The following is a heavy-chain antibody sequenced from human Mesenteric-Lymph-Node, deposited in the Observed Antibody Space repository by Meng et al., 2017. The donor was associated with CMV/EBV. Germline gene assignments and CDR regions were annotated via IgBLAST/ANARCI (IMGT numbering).Heavy chain of an antibody. V-gene: IGHV1-2*06. CDR3: TRVRPKSMGDFKY. Sequence: KASGYNLVEVYIRCVRQAPGQWLEWLGRVNPRSCDTDFDQRFQGRLTMARDTSTTTLYMELTSLRSDDTAVYYCTRVRPKSMGDFKYWGQGTLVTVSS. D-gene: IGHD1-26*01. CDR2: VNPRSCDT. J-gene: IGHJ4*02. CDR1: GYNLVEVY.